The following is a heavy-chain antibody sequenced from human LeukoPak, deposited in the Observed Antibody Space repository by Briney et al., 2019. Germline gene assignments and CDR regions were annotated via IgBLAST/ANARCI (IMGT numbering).Heavy chain of an antibody. CDR3: ARAVGSGSFQTYYYYMDV. CDR2: IYHSGST. J-gene: IGHJ6*03. D-gene: IGHD3-10*01. Sequence: SGTLSLTCAVSGGSISSRNWWSWVRQPPGKGLEWIGEIYHSGSTNYNPSLKTRVTISVDKSKNQFSLKLSSVTAADTAVYYCARAVGSGSFQTYYYYMDVWGKGTTVTISS. CDR1: GGSISSRNW. V-gene: IGHV4-4*02.